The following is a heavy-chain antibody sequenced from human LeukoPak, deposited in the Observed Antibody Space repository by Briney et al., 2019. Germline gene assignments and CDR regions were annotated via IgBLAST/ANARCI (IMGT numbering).Heavy chain of an antibody. CDR2: INWNGGST. V-gene: IGHV3-20*03. CDR1: GFTFDDYG. J-gene: IGHJ6*02. Sequence: PGGSLRLSYAASGFTFDDYGMSWVRQAPGKGLEWVSGINWNGGSTGYADSVKGRFTISRDNAKNSLCLQMNSLRAEDTALYYCARDYCSSTSFGCYYGMDVWGQGTTVTVSS. CDR3: ARDYCSSTSFGCYYGMDV. D-gene: IGHD2-2*01.